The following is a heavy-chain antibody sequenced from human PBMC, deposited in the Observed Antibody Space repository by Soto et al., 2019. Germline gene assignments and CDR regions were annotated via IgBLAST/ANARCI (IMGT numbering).Heavy chain of an antibody. Sequence: QVQLVQSGAEVKKPGASVKVSCKASGYTFTSYGISWVRQAPGQGLEWMGWISAYNGNTNYAQKLQGRVTMTTDTSTSTAYMELRSLRSDDTAVYYCAGRKRVVVAGGYYYYYMDVWGKGTTVTVSS. V-gene: IGHV1-18*01. CDR2: ISAYNGNT. D-gene: IGHD2-15*01. CDR1: GYTFTSYG. CDR3: AGRKRVVVAGGYYYYYMDV. J-gene: IGHJ6*03.